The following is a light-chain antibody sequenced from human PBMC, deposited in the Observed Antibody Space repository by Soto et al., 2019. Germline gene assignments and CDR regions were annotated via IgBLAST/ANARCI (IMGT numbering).Light chain of an antibody. CDR1: QSVSSSY. Sequence: EIVLTQSPGTLSLSPGERATLSCRASQSVSSSYLAWYQQKPGQAPRLLIYGASSRATGIQGRFSGSGSGTDFTLTISRQEPEDFAVYYCQQYGSSPFTFGPGTKVDIK. V-gene: IGKV3-20*01. CDR2: GAS. CDR3: QQYGSSPFT. J-gene: IGKJ3*01.